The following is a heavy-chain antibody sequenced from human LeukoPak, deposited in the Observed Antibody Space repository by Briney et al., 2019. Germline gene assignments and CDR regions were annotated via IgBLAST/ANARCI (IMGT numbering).Heavy chain of an antibody. J-gene: IGHJ4*02. D-gene: IGHD3-10*01. CDR2: ISGSGGST. CDR1: GFTFSSYA. Sequence: PGGSLRLSCAASGFTFSSYAMSWVRQAPGKGLEWVSSISGSGGSTFYADSVKGRFTISRDNSQNTLYLQMNSLRAEDTAVYYCAKDRTSSGSYYVGDYWGQGTLVTVSS. V-gene: IGHV3-23*01. CDR3: AKDRTSSGSYYVGDY.